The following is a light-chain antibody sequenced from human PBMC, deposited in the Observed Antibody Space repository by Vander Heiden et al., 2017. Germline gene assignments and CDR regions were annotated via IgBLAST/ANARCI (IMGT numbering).Light chain of an antibody. Sequence: DIVMTQSPDSLAVTLGERATINCKSSQSVLFSSNKKNNLAWYKQKPGQPPKLLLDWASTRESGVPDRFSGSGSGTDFTITISRLQAEDVAVYYCQQYYRTPPTFGQGTKVEIK. CDR3: QQYYRTPPT. V-gene: IGKV4-1*01. CDR2: WAS. J-gene: IGKJ1*01. CDR1: QSVLFSSNKKNN.